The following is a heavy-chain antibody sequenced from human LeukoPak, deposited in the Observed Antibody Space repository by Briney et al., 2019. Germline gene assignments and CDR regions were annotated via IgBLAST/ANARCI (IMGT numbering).Heavy chain of an antibody. CDR2: ITAYNGNT. CDR3: ARDSGWYTMYYFDY. J-gene: IGHJ4*02. V-gene: IGHV1-18*01. Sequence: ASVKVSCKTSGYTFPSFGITWIRQVPGQGLEWMGWITAYNGNTNYAQKFQDRVSMTTDSSTTTAYMELRGLRSDDTAVYYCARDSGWYTMYYFDYWGQGTLVTVSS. CDR1: GYTFPSFG. D-gene: IGHD2-15*01.